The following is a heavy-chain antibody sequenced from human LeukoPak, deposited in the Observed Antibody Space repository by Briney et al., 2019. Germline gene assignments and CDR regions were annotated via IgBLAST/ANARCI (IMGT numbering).Heavy chain of an antibody. Sequence: GGSLRLSCVASGFTFSSRDWMTWVRQAPGKGLEWVANIKQDGSEKNYVDSVKGRFTISRDNAKNSLYLQMNSLRAEDTAVYYCARDSGDYVYYYYYYMDVWGKGTTVTVSS. V-gene: IGHV3-7*01. J-gene: IGHJ6*03. D-gene: IGHD4-17*01. CDR3: ARDSGDYVYYYYYYMDV. CDR2: IKQDGSEK. CDR1: GFTFSSRDW.